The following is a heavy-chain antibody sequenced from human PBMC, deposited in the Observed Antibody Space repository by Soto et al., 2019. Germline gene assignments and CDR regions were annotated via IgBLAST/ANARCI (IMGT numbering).Heavy chain of an antibody. CDR1: GYIFTAYS. CDR2: VNTSGGST. D-gene: IGHD2-15*01. Sequence: QVQLVQSGAEVKKPGASVKVSCKASGYIFTAYSMHWVRQAPGQGLEWMGVVNTSGGSTTYAQKFQGRSTMTRDTATSTVYMYLSSLTSEDTAVYYCSREENCSDGICYSEYFQRWGQGTLVTVSS. J-gene: IGHJ1*01. V-gene: IGHV1-46*01. CDR3: SREENCSDGICYSEYFQR.